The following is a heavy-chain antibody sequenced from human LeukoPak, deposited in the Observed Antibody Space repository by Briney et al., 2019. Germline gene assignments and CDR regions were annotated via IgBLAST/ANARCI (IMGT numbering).Heavy chain of an antibody. CDR3: ASVLETDYDFWINY. V-gene: IGHV4-34*01. Sequence: KTGGSLRLSCAASGFTFRNCAMSWVRQPPGKGLEWIGEINHSGSTNYNPSLKSRVTISVDTSKNQFSLKLSSVTAADTAVYYCASVLETDYDFWINYWGQGTLVTVSS. D-gene: IGHD3-3*01. J-gene: IGHJ4*02. CDR1: GFTFRNCA. CDR2: INHSGST.